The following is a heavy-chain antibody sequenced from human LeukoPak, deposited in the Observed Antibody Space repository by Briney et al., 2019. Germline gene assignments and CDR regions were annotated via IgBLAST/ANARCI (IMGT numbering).Heavy chain of an antibody. D-gene: IGHD3-22*01. Sequence: GSLRLSCAASGFTFSSYAMYWVRQAPGKGLEWVAVISYDGSNKYYADSVKGRFTISRDNSKNTLYLQMNSLRAEDTAVYYCARAPESITMIVVVIPSDYFDYWGQGTLVTVSS. J-gene: IGHJ4*02. V-gene: IGHV3-30-3*01. CDR2: ISYDGSNK. CDR3: ARAPESITMIVVVIPSDYFDY. CDR1: GFTFSSYA.